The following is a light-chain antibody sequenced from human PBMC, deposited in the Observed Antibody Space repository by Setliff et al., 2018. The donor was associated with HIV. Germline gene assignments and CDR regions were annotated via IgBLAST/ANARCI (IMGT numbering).Light chain of an antibody. J-gene: IGLJ1*01. CDR2: EVS. V-gene: IGLV2-14*01. CDR3: TSYTGSSTYI. Sequence: QSALTRPASVSGSPGQSITISCTGTSSDVGGYNYVSWYQQHPGKAPKLIIYEVSNRPSGLSNRFSGSKSGNTASLTISGLQAEDEADYYCTSYTGSSTYIFGTGTKVTVL. CDR1: SSDVGGYNY.